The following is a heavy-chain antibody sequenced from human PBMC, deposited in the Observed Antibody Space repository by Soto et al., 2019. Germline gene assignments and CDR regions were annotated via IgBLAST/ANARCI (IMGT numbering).Heavy chain of an antibody. Sequence: GGSLRLSCAASGFTFSSYSMNWVRQAPGKGLEWVSYISSSSSTIYYADSVKGRFTISRDNAKNSLYLQMNSLRDEDTAVYYCARDPIVGATPYYFDYWGQGTLVTVSS. D-gene: IGHD1-26*01. CDR3: ARDPIVGATPYYFDY. V-gene: IGHV3-48*02. J-gene: IGHJ4*02. CDR2: ISSSSSTI. CDR1: GFTFSSYS.